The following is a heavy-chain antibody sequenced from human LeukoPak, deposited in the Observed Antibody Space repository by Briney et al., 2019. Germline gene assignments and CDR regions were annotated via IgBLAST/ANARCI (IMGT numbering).Heavy chain of an antibody. CDR2: INPSGGST. V-gene: IGHV1-46*03. CDR1: GYTFTSYY. D-gene: IGHD2-2*01. J-gene: IGHJ1*01. Sequence: ASVKVSCKASGYTFTSYYMHWVRQAPGQGLEWMGIINPSGGSTSYAQKFQGRVTMTRDTFTSTVYMELSSLRSEDTAVYYCARDGGVVGYCSSTSCYWGYFQHWGQGTLVTVSS. CDR3: ARDGGVVGYCSSTSCYWGYFQH.